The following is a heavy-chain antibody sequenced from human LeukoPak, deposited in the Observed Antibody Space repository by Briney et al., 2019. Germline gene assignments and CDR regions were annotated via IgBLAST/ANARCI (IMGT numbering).Heavy chain of an antibody. V-gene: IGHV4-34*01. CDR1: GGSFSDHY. J-gene: IGHJ6*02. D-gene: IGHD3-3*01. CDR3: ARGARLRFLEWSYGMDV. CDR2: VDHSGST. Sequence: SETLSLTCTVSGGSFSDHYWTWIRQSPGKGLEWIGEVDHSGSTNYNPSLKSRVTISVDTSKNQFSLKLSSVTAADTAVYYCARGARLRFLEWSYGMDVWGQGTTVTVSS.